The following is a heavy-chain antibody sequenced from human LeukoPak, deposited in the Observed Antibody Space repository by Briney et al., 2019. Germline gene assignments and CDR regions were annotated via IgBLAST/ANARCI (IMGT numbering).Heavy chain of an antibody. V-gene: IGHV3-21*01. Sequence: GGSLRLSCAASGFTFSSYSMNWVRQAPGKGLGWVSSISSSSSYIYYADSVKGRFTISRDNAKNSLYLQMNSLRAEDTAVYYCARDLTWEVPFDYWGQGTLVTVSS. CDR1: GFTFSSYS. D-gene: IGHD1-26*01. CDR3: ARDLTWEVPFDY. J-gene: IGHJ4*02. CDR2: ISSSSSYI.